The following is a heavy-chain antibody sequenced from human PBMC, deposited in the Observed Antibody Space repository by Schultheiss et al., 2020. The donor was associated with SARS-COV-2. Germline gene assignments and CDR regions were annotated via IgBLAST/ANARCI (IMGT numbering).Heavy chain of an antibody. CDR3: ARAPPLVVPAASHYYMDV. J-gene: IGHJ6*03. CDR1: GFTFSSYD. CDR2: ISRSGGST. D-gene: IGHD2-2*01. V-gene: IGHV3-23*01. Sequence: ESLKISCAASGFTFSSYDMHWVRQPTGKGLEWVSAISRSGGSTYYADSVKGRFTISRDNSKNTLYLQMNSLRAEDTAVYYCARAPPLVVPAASHYYMDVWGKGTTVTVSS.